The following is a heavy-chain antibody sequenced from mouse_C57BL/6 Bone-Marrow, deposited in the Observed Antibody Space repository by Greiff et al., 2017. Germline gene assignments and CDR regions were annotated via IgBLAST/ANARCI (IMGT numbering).Heavy chain of an antibody. CDR1: GYTFTDYN. CDR3: ANDLLWLRRYYYAMDY. J-gene: IGHJ4*01. V-gene: IGHV1-22*01. Sequence: EVQLQQSGPELVKPGASVKMSCKASGYTFTDYNMHWVKQSHGKSLEWIGYINPNTGGTSSNQKFKGKATLTVNKSSSTAYMELRSLTSEDSAVYYCANDLLWLRRYYYAMDYWGQGTSVTVSS. CDR2: INPNTGGT. D-gene: IGHD2-2*01.